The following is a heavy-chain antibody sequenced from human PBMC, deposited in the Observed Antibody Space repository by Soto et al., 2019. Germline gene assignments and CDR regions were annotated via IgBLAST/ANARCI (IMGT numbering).Heavy chain of an antibody. J-gene: IGHJ4*02. Sequence: SETLSLTCTVSGGSISSSSYYWGWIRQPPGKGLEWIGSIYYSGSTYYNPSLKSRVTISVDTSKNQFSLKLSSVTAADTAVYYCARLYDSSGYYYENDYWGQGTLVTVSS. V-gene: IGHV4-39*01. D-gene: IGHD3-22*01. CDR1: GGSISSSSYY. CDR3: ARLYDSSGYYYENDY. CDR2: IYYSGST.